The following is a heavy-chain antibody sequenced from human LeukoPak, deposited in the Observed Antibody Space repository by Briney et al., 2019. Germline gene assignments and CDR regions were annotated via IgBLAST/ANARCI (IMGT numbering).Heavy chain of an antibody. Sequence: PGGSLRLSCAASGFTFDDYGMSWVRQAPGKGLEWVSGIIWNGGGTGYADSVKGRFTISRDNAKNSLYLQLNSLRAEDTALYYCARGDWNGRFDYWGQGTLVTVSS. V-gene: IGHV3-20*04. D-gene: IGHD1-1*01. CDR2: IIWNGGGT. CDR3: ARGDWNGRFDY. J-gene: IGHJ4*02. CDR1: GFTFDDYG.